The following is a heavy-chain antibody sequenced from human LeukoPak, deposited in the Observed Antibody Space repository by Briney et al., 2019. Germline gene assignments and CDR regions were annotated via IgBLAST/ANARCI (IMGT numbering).Heavy chain of an antibody. J-gene: IGHJ5*02. D-gene: IGHD3-3*01. CDR3: ARDPRLYYDFWSGYSNHNWFDP. CDR2: ISYDGSNK. V-gene: IGHV3-30-3*01. CDR1: GFTFSSYW. Sequence: GGSLRLSCAASGFTFSSYWMSWVRQAPGKGLEWVAVISYDGSNKYYADSVKGRFTISRDNSKNTLYLQMNSLRAEDTAVYYCARDPRLYYDFWSGYSNHNWFDPWGQGTLVTVSS.